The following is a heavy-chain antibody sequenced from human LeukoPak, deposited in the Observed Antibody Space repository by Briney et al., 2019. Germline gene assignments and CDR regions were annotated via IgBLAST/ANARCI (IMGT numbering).Heavy chain of an antibody. CDR1: GFTFSSYA. J-gene: IGHJ5*02. D-gene: IGHD1-26*01. V-gene: IGHV3-64*01. CDR2: ISSNGGST. Sequence: GGSLRLSCAASGFTFSSYAMHWVRQAPGKGLEYVSAISSNGGSTYYANSVKGRFTISRDNSKNTLYLQMGSLRAEDMAVYYCARVGEVGATTGAWFDPWGQGTLVTVSS. CDR3: ARVGEVGATTGAWFDP.